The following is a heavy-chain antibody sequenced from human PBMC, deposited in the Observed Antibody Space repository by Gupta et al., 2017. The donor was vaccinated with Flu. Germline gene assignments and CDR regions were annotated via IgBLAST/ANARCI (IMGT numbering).Heavy chain of an antibody. CDR2: MNPTNGDT. J-gene: IGHJ5*02. D-gene: IGHD3-22*01. Sequence: IDRVRQATGQGPVWVGLMNPTNGDTGDTQKFQDRVTMTRDTSMSTAYMELSSLRSDDTPVYYCARGGYYGNSGYYGSCFDAWCQGTLVAVSS. V-gene: IGHV1-8*01. CDR3: ARGGYYGNSGYYGSCFDA.